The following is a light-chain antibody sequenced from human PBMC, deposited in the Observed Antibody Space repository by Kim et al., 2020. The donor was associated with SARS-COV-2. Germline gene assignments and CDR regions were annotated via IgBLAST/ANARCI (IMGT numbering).Light chain of an antibody. Sequence: QSALTQPASVSGSPGQSITISCTGTSNDIGGYEYVSWYQQHPGKAPKLLIYDVTIRPSGVSSRFSGSKSGDTASLTISGLHTEDEADYFCHSYTTKSTLISGGGTKVTVL. CDR3: HSYTTKSTLI. V-gene: IGLV2-14*03. CDR2: DVT. J-gene: IGLJ2*01. CDR1: SNDIGGYEY.